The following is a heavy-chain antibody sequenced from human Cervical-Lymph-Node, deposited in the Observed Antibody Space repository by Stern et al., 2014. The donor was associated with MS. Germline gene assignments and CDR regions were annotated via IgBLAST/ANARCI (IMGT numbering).Heavy chain of an antibody. V-gene: IGHV4-34*01. CDR3: ARAYCSSGDCYSFFRGNISPHFDY. CDR1: GGSFSAYR. Sequence: QVQLQQWGAGLLKPSETLSLTCAVYGGSFSAYRWTWIRQPPGKGLEWIGQINHRGSTNFNPSLKSRVTISVDTSKNQFSLKLSSVTAADTAVYFCARAYCSSGDCYSFFRGNISPHFDYWGQGTLVTVSS. J-gene: IGHJ4*02. CDR2: INHRGST. D-gene: IGHD2-15*01.